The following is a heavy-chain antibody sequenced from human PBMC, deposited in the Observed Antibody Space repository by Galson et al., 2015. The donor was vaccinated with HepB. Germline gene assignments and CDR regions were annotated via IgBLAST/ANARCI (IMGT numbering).Heavy chain of an antibody. D-gene: IGHD1-7*01. CDR3: ASQLSAGWNYFFDY. CDR1: GYIFYNYW. J-gene: IGHJ4*02. V-gene: IGHV5-51*06. CDR2: IYPGDSDT. Sequence: QSGAEVKKPGDSLKISCKGSGYIFYNYWIGWVRQMPGKGLEWMGIIYPGDSDTRYRPSFQGHVTISADKSTSTAYLQWNSLKASDTAMYYCASQLSAGWNYFFDYWGQGTLVTVSS.